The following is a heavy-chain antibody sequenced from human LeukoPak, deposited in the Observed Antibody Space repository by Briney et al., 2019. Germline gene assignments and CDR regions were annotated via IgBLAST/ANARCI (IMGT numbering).Heavy chain of an antibody. Sequence: PGGSLRLSCAASGFTFSSYEMNWVRQAPGKGLEWVSFISSSLSTIYYADSVKGRFTISRDNAKNSLYLQMNSLRAEDTAIYYCARDLSSDLSSGCLDQWGQETLVTVSS. CDR1: GFTFSSYE. V-gene: IGHV3-48*03. J-gene: IGHJ5*02. D-gene: IGHD6-19*01. CDR2: ISSSLSTI. CDR3: ARDLSSDLSSGCLDQ.